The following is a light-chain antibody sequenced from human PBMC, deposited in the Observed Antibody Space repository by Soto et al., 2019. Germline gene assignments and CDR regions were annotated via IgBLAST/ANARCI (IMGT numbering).Light chain of an antibody. Sequence: QSALTQPPSASGSPGQSVTISCTGTSSDIGGYNYIYWYQHHPGKAPKLLISEDSQRPSGVPDRFSVSKSGNSASLTVSGLQAEDEADYYCHSYAGSYNGGVFGSGTKLTVL. V-gene: IGLV2-8*01. CDR1: SSDIGGYNY. CDR2: EDS. CDR3: HSYAGSYNGGV. J-gene: IGLJ1*01.